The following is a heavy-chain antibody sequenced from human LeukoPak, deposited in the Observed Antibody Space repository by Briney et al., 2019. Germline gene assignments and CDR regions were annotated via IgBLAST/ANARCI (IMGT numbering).Heavy chain of an antibody. J-gene: IGHJ5*02. Sequence: SQTLSLTSTVSGGSISSGGYYWSWIRQHRGKGLEWIGYIYYSGSTYYNPSLKSRVTISVDTSKNQFSLKLSSVTAADTAVYYCARGQQLVVFDPWGQGTLVTVSS. V-gene: IGHV4-31*03. CDR2: IYYSGST. CDR3: ARGQQLVVFDP. D-gene: IGHD6-13*01. CDR1: GGSISSGGYY.